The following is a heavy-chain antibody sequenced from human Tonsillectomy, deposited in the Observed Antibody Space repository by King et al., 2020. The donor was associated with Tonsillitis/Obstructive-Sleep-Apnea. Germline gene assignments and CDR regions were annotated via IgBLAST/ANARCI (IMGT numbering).Heavy chain of an antibody. Sequence: QLQESGPGLVKPSETLSLTCTVSGGSISSNYWSWIRQPPGKGLEWIGYIYYSGSTNDNPSLKSRVTTSVDTSKNQFSLKLSSVTAADTAVYYCARGVLRSSWYIRYFDYWGQGTLVTVSS. CDR2: IYYSGST. J-gene: IGHJ4*02. CDR1: GGSISSNY. D-gene: IGHD6-13*01. CDR3: ARGVLRSSWYIRYFDY. V-gene: IGHV4-59*08.